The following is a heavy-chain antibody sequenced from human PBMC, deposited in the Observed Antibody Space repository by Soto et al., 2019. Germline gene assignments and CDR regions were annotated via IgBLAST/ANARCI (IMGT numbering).Heavy chain of an antibody. CDR2: IYATGTT. Sequence: SETLSLTCTVSGASISGFYWSWIRKSAGKGLEWIGRIYATGTTDYNPSLKSRVMMSVDTSKKQFSLKWGSVTAAHTAVYYCVRDGKKTLRDWFDPWGQGISVTVSS. J-gene: IGHJ5*02. CDR3: VRDGKKTLRDWFDP. CDR1: GASISGFY. D-gene: IGHD1-1*01. V-gene: IGHV4-4*07.